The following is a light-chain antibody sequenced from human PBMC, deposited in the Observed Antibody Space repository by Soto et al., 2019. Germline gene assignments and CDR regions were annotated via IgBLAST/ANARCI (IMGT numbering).Light chain of an antibody. CDR2: DAS. V-gene: IGKV3-20*01. J-gene: IGKJ4*01. CDR3: QQFSSYPLT. Sequence: EFVLTQSPGTLSLSPGARAPLSCRASQTVRNNYLAWYQQKPGQAPRLLIYDASSRATGIPDRFSGGGSGTDFTLTISRLEPEDFAVYYCQQFSSYPLTFGGGTKV. CDR1: QTVRNNY.